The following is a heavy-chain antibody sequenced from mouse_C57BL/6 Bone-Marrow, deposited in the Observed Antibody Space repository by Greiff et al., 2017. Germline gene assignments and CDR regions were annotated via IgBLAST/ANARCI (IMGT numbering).Heavy chain of an antibody. V-gene: IGHV5-15*01. Sequence: EVKLMESGGGLVQPGGSLKLSCAASGFTFSDYGMAWVRQAPRKGPEWVAFFSNLAYSIYSADTVTGRFTLSIANAKNPLYLQMSSLRSEDTAMYYCARNPYYYAMDYWGQGTSVTVSS. CDR1: GFTFSDYG. J-gene: IGHJ4*01. CDR2: FSNLAYSI. CDR3: ARNPYYYAMDY.